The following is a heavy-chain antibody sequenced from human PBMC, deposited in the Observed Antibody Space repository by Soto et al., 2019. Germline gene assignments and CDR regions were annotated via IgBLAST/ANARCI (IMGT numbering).Heavy chain of an antibody. CDR3: ARGRYGDY. D-gene: IGHD1-1*01. V-gene: IGHV1-18*01. Sequence: QVHLVQSGAEVKKPGASVKVSCQASGYAFTTYGITWVRQAPGQGLEWMGWISAHNGNANYAQKLQGRVTVTRDTFTSTVYMELRSLRSDDTAVYYCARGRYGDYWGQGALVTVSS. CDR1: GYAFTTYG. J-gene: IGHJ4*02. CDR2: ISAHNGNA.